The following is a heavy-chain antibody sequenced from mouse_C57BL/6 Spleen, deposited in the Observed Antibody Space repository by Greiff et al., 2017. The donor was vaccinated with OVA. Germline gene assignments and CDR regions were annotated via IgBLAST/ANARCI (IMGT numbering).Heavy chain of an antibody. CDR1: GFSLTSYG. CDR3: AKPPYGSSYGYFDV. Sequence: VHLVESGPGLVQPSQSLSITCTVSGFSLTSYGVHWVRQSPGKGLEWLGVIWRGGSTDYNAAFMSRLSITKDNSKSQVFFKMNSLQADDTAIYYCAKPPYGSSYGYFDVWGTGTTVTVSS. CDR2: IWRGGST. D-gene: IGHD1-1*01. J-gene: IGHJ1*03. V-gene: IGHV2-5*01.